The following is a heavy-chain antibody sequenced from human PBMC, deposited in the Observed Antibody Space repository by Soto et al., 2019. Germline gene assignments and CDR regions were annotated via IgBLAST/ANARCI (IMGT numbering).Heavy chain of an antibody. J-gene: IGHJ4*02. Sequence: EVQLLESGGGLVQPGGSLRLSCAASGFTFSSYAMSWVRQAPGKGLEWVSAISGSGGSTYYADSVKGRFTISRDNYKNTLYLQMNSQRAEDTAVYYCAKSGAPKLNDVDYFDYWGQGTLVNVSS. CDR1: GFTFSSYA. V-gene: IGHV3-23*01. CDR3: AKSGAPKLNDVDYFDY. CDR2: ISGSGGST. D-gene: IGHD1-1*01.